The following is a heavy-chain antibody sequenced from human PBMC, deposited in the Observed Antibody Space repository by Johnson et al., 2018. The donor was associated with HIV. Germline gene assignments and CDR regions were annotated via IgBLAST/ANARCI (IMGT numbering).Heavy chain of an antibody. CDR1: GFTFSDYY. V-gene: IGHV3-11*04. CDR3: ARDAGSSSSWGAFDI. D-gene: IGHD6-6*01. J-gene: IGHJ3*02. CDR2: ISSRGSTK. Sequence: QVQLVESGGGLVKPGGSLRLSCAASGFTFSDYYMSWIRQAPGKGLEWVSYISSRGSTKYYADSVKGRFTISRDNSKNTLYLQMNSLRAEDTAVYYCARDAGSSSSWGAFDIWGQGTMVTVSS.